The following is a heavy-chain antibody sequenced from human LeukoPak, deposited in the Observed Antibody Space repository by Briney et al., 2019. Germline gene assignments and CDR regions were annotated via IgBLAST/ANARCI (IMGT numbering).Heavy chain of an antibody. CDR2: ISYDGSNK. CDR1: GFTFSSYG. CDR3: ATLYGSGGYFDY. J-gene: IGHJ4*02. D-gene: IGHD3-10*01. V-gene: IGHV3-30*03. Sequence: GRSLRLSCAASGFTFSSYGIHWVRQAPGKGLEWVAVISYDGSNKYYADSVKGRFTISRDNSKNTLYLQMNSLRAEDTAVYYCATLYGSGGYFDYWGQGTLVTVSP.